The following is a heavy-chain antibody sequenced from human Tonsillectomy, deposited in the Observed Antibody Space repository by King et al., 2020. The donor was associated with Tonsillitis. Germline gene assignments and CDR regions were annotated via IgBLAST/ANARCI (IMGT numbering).Heavy chain of an antibody. CDR3: ARDPSDYTNFVFYFDP. D-gene: IGHD4-11*01. J-gene: IGHJ5*02. V-gene: IGHV1-2*02. CDR2: INPDSGAT. CDR1: GSTFSGYY. Sequence: QLVQSGAEVKKPGASVKVSCKASGSTFSGYYIHWVRQAPGQGLEWMGWINPDSGATNYAQKFQGRVTMTRDTSISTAYMELSSLRSDDTAVFYCARDPSDYTNFVFYFDPWGQGSLVTVSS.